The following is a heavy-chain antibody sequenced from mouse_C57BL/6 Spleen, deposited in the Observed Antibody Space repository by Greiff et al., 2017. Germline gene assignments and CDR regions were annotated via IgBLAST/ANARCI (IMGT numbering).Heavy chain of an antibody. J-gene: IGHJ2*01. CDR3: ARHGSAGYGNLYCDY. Sequence: QVQLKESGPGLVAPSQSLSITCTVSGFSLTSYGVHWVRQPPGKGLEWLVVIWSDGSTTYNSALKSRLSISKDNSKSQVFLKMNSLQTDDTAMYYCARHGSAGYGNLYCDYWGQGTTLTVSS. V-gene: IGHV2-6-1*01. CDR2: IWSDGST. CDR1: GFSLTSYG. D-gene: IGHD3-2*02.